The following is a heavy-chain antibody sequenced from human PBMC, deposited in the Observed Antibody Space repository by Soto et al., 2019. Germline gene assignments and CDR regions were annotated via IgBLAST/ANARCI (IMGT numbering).Heavy chain of an antibody. Sequence: PSETLSLTCTVSGGSISSGDYYWSWIRQPPGKGLEWIGYIYYSGSTYYNPSLKSRVTISVDTSKNQFSLKLSSVTAADTAVYYCARGDYYDSSPMYYFDYWGQGTLVTVYS. D-gene: IGHD3-22*01. CDR2: IYYSGST. CDR3: ARGDYYDSSPMYYFDY. V-gene: IGHV4-30-4*01. CDR1: GGSISSGDYY. J-gene: IGHJ4*02.